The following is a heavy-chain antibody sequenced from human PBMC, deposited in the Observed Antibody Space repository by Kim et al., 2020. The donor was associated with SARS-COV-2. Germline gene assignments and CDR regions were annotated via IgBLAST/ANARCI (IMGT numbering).Heavy chain of an antibody. CDR2: IYHSGST. J-gene: IGHJ2*01. V-gene: IGHV4-38-2*02. CDR3: AKDDSGFLRFSWYFDL. CDR1: GYSISSGYY. Sequence: SETLSLTCNVSGYSISSGYYWGWIRQPPGKGLEWIGRIYHSGSTYYNPSLKSRVTISVDTSKNQFSLKLSSVTAADTAIYYCAKDDSGFLRFSWYFDLWGRGPPVTVSS. D-gene: IGHD5-12*01.